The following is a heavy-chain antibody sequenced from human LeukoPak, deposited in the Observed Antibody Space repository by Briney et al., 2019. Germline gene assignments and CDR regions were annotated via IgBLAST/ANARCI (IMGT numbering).Heavy chain of an antibody. J-gene: IGHJ5*02. V-gene: IGHV3-48*04. CDR1: GFTFSDFT. Sequence: WGSLRPSCAASGFTFSDFTMNWVRQAPGKGLEWLSYISGHGRTIYYDDSVKGRFTISRDDLKNSLFLQMNSLTTDDTAVYYCVRDFELVRLGPWGQGTLVTVSS. CDR2: ISGHGRTI. CDR3: VRDFELVRLGP. D-gene: IGHD3-3*01.